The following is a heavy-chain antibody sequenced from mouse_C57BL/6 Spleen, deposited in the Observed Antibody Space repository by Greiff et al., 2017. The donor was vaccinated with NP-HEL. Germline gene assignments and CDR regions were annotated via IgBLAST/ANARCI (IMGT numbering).Heavy chain of an antibody. D-gene: IGHD2-5*01. CDR1: GFTFSSYA. CDR2: ISDGGSYT. V-gene: IGHV5-4*01. Sequence: EVQVVESGGGLVKPGGSLKLSCAASGFTFSSYAMSWVRQTPEKRLEWVATISDGGSYTYYPDNVKGRFTISRDNAKNNLYLQMSHLKAEETAMYYCARDQGDSNYGGGAMDDWGQGTSVTVSS. CDR3: ARDQGDSNYGGGAMDD. J-gene: IGHJ4*01.